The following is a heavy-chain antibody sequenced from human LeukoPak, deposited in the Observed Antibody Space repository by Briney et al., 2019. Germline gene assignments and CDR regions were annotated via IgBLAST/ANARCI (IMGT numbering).Heavy chain of an antibody. J-gene: IGHJ3*02. CDR3: VRDQGDYGGAFDI. D-gene: IGHD2-21*01. V-gene: IGHV3-66*01. CDR2: IYSGGNT. CDR1: GFSVSNNY. Sequence: GGSLRLSCAASGFSVSNNYMSWVRQAPGKGLNWVSVIYSGGNTYYADSVKGRFTISRDNSKNTLYLQMNSLRAEDTAVYCCVRDQGDYGGAFDIWGQGTVVAVSS.